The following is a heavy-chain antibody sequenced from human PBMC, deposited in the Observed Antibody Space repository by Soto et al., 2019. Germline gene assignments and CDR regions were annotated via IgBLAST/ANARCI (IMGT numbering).Heavy chain of an antibody. CDR3: ASAGTTPAPRHFVLYV. D-gene: IGHD3-16*01. V-gene: IGHV4-61*03. CDR1: GASVSSGRYY. J-gene: IGHJ6*02. Sequence: QEQLQESGPGLVKPSETLSLTCTVSGASVSSGRYYWLWIRQPPGQGLEWIGYITYRGYTNYNPSLRRRVSVSTVSSQNLFALRLTSVTAAESVVYYWASAGTTPAPRHFVLYVWGQGPTVTLS. CDR2: ITYRGYT.